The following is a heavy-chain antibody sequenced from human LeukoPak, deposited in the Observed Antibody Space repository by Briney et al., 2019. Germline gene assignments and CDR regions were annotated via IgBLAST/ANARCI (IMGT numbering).Heavy chain of an antibody. CDR2: ISYDGSKK. Sequence: PGRSLRLSCVASGFTFSRYAMHWVRQAPGKGLEWVAVISYDGSKKYYADSVKGRFTISRDNSKNTLYLQMNSLRAADTAVYHCARAREMTTIALIDYWGQGTLVTVSS. V-gene: IGHV3-30-3*01. D-gene: IGHD5-24*01. CDR1: GFTFSRYA. CDR3: ARAREMTTIALIDY. J-gene: IGHJ4*02.